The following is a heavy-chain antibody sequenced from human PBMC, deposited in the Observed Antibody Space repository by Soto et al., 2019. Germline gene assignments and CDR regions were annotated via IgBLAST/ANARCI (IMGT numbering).Heavy chain of an antibody. Sequence: GGSLRLSCAASGFTFSSCAMSWVRQAPGKGLEWVSAISGSGGSTYYADSVKGRFTISRDNSKNTLYLQMNSLRAEDTAVYYCAKFSYSEVWSRKPYYYGMDVWGQGTTVTVSS. CDR2: ISGSGGST. J-gene: IGHJ6*02. V-gene: IGHV3-23*01. CDR1: GFTFSSCA. CDR3: AKFSYSEVWSRKPYYYGMDV. D-gene: IGHD2-21*01.